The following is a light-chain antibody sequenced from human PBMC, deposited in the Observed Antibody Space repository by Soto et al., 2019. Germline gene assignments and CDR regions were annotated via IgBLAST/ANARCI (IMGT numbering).Light chain of an antibody. V-gene: IGLV2-8*01. Sequence: QSVLTQPPSASGSPGQSVTISCTGTSSDVGGYNYVSWYQQHPGKAPKLMIYEVSKRPSGVPDRFSGSKSGNTASLTVSGLQAEDEADYYCCSYASGSTWVFGGGTKLTVL. CDR2: EVS. CDR3: CSYASGSTWV. J-gene: IGLJ3*02. CDR1: SSDVGGYNY.